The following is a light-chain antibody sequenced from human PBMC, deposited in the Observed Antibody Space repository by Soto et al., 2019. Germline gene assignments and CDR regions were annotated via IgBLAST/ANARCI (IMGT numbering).Light chain of an antibody. CDR3: FSYARGSTLDG. Sequence: QSALTQPASVSGSPGQSITISCTGTSSDVESYNLVSWYQQHPGKAPKLIIFEVNKPPSGVSNRFSGSKSCYTASLTISGRPAEDEADYLCFSYARGSTLDGFGTGTKLTVL. CDR2: EVN. J-gene: IGLJ1*01. V-gene: IGLV2-23*02. CDR1: SSDVESYNL.